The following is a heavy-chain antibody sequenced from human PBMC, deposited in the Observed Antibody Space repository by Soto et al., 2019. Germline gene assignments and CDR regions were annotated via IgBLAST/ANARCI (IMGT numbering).Heavy chain of an antibody. V-gene: IGHV3-33*01. CDR1: GFTFGIYG. D-gene: IGHD1-26*01. CDR3: ARATSGSFDALDM. J-gene: IGHJ3*02. CDR2: IWYDGSIK. Sequence: QVQLVESGGGVVQPGRSLRLSCAASGFTFGIYGMHWVRQAPGKGLEWVAVIWYDGSIKYHADSVKGRFTISRDNSKNTVYRQMNSLRDEDTAVYYGARATSGSFDALDMWGQGTMVTVSS.